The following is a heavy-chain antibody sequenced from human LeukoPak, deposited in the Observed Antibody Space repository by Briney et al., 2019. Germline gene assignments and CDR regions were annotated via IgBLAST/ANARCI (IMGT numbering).Heavy chain of an antibody. CDR3: SRGGSRSYTSSTLDY. J-gene: IGHJ4*02. CDR1: GGSITVYY. V-gene: IGHV4-59*12. CDR2: ISYSGST. D-gene: IGHD6-6*01. Sequence: SETLSLTCSVSGGSITVYYWNWIRQSPGKGLEWIGSISYSGSTNYNPSLKSRVTISIDTSKNRFSLKVSSVIAADTAMYYCSRGGSRSYTSSTLDYWGQGTLVTVSS.